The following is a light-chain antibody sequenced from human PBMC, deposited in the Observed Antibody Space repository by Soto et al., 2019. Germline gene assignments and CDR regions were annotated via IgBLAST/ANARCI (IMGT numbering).Light chain of an antibody. V-gene: IGKV1-9*01. Sequence: IQLTQSPSSLSASVGDRVTITCRAGQGISSYLAWYQQKPGKAPKLLIYAASTLQTGVPSRFSGSGSGTDFTLTISSLQPEDFATYYCQQRGTFGPGTKVDIK. CDR2: AAS. J-gene: IGKJ3*01. CDR3: QQRGT. CDR1: QGISSY.